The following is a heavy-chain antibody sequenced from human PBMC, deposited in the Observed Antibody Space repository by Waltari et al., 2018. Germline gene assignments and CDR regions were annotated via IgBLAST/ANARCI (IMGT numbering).Heavy chain of an antibody. J-gene: IGHJ4*02. V-gene: IGHV4-39*07. CDR3: ARDKWSHVDY. CDR2: SYYSGRT. Sequence: QLQLQESGPGLVKPSETLSLTCTVSGSSISSSSYYWGWIRQPPGKGLDRIGRSYYSGRTYYNLSLKSRFIISVDTSKTLFSLKLSSVTAADTAVYYCARDKWSHVDYWGQGTLVTVSS. D-gene: IGHD2-8*01. CDR1: GSSISSSSYY.